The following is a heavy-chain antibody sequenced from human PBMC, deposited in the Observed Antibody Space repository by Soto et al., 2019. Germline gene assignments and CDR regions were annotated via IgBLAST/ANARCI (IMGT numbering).Heavy chain of an antibody. D-gene: IGHD1-26*01. J-gene: IGHJ4*02. Sequence: EVQLVESGGGLVKPGGSLRLSCAASGFTISGAWMNWVRQAPGKGLEWVGRIKTKTQGETTDYAAPVKGRFTISRDDSENTRSLHMNGLKIEDTAVYYCTTGSVEGYWGQGTLVTVSS. CDR2: IKTKTQGETT. CDR1: GFTISGAW. V-gene: IGHV3-15*07. CDR3: TTGSVEGY.